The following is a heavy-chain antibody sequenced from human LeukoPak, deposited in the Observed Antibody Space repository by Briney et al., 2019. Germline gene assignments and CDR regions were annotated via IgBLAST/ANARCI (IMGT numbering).Heavy chain of an antibody. J-gene: IGHJ4*02. CDR1: GFTFSSYE. V-gene: IGHV3-48*03. CDR2: ISSSGSTI. D-gene: IGHD1-26*01. Sequence: AGGPLRLSCAASGFTFSSYEMNWVRQAPGKGLEGVSYISSSGSTIYYADSVKGRFTISRDNAKNSLYLQMNSLRAEDTAVYYCAREATSGSYFDYWGQGTLVTVSS. CDR3: AREATSGSYFDY.